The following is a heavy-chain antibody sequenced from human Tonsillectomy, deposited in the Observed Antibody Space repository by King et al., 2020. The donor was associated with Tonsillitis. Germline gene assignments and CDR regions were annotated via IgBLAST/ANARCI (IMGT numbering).Heavy chain of an antibody. J-gene: IGHJ4*02. D-gene: IGHD6-19*01. Sequence: VQLVESGGSLVQPGGSLRLSCAASGFPFSSYAMSWVRQAPGKGLECVCGIFAGGGATYYADSVKGRFTISRDNSKNTLYLQMNSLRAEDTAVYYCATKGGWHEVIYWGQGTLVTVSS. CDR3: ATKGGWHEVIY. CDR2: IFAGGGAT. V-gene: IGHV3-23*04. CDR1: GFPFSSYA.